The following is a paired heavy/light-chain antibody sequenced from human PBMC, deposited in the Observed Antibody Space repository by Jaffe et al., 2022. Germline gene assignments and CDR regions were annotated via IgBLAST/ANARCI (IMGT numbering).Heavy chain of an antibody. CDR1: GYTFTSYG. D-gene: IGHD2-8*02. CDR3: ARDPGGGYCTGGVCYRRTSPLDY. J-gene: IGHJ4*02. CDR2: ISAYNGNT. Sequence: QVQLVQSGAEVKKPGASVKVSCKASGYTFTSYGISWVRQAPGQGLEWMGWISAYNGNTNYAQKLQGRVTMTTDTSTSTAYMELRSLRSDDTAVYYCARDPGGGYCTGGVCYRRTSPLDYWGQGTLVTVSS. V-gene: IGHV1-18*01.
Light chain of an antibody. CDR2: GKN. CDR3: NSRDSSGNLVV. V-gene: IGLV3-19*01. Sequence: SSELTQDPAVSVALGQTVRITCQGDSLRSYYASWYQQKPGQAPVLVIYGKNNRPSGIPDRFSGSSSGNTASLTITGAQAEDEADYYCNSRDSSGNLVVFGGGTKLTVL. J-gene: IGLJ2*01. CDR1: SLRSYY.